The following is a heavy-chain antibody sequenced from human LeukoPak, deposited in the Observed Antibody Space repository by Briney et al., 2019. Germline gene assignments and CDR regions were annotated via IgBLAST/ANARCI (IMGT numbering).Heavy chain of an antibody. J-gene: IGHJ4*02. CDR2: VKSKTDGGTT. D-gene: IGHD5-18*01. V-gene: IGHV3-15*01. CDR1: GFTFNNAW. Sequence: GSLRLSCAASGFTFNNAWMSWVRQAPGKGLEWVGHVKSKTDGGTTDYATPVKGRFSISRDDSKNTLFLQMNSLKTEDTAVYYCTTGTWIQLWLADYWGQGTLVTVSS. CDR3: TTGTWIQLWLADY.